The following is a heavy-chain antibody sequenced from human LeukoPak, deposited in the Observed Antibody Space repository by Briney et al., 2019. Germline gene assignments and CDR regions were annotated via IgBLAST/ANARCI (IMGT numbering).Heavy chain of an antibody. Sequence: PGGSLRLSCAASGFTFSSYAMSWVRQAPGKGLEWVSAISGSGGSTYYADSVKGRFTISRDNSKNTLYLQMNSLRAEDTAVYYCAASVAGTRGYFDYWGQGTLVTVSS. CDR3: AASVAGTRGYFDY. V-gene: IGHV3-23*01. D-gene: IGHD6-19*01. CDR1: GFTFSSYA. J-gene: IGHJ4*02. CDR2: ISGSGGST.